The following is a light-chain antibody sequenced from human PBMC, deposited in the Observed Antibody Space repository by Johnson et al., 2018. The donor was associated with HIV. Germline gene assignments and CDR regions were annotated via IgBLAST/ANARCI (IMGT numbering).Light chain of an antibody. CDR1: SSNIGNNY. CDR2: ENN. J-gene: IGLJ1*01. CDR3: GTWDSSLSAGV. Sequence: QPVLTQPPSVSAAPGQKVTISCSGSSSNIGNNYVSWYQQLPGTAPKLLIYENNKRPSGIPDRFSGSKSGPSAALGITGLQTGDEADYYCGTWDSSLSAGVCGTGTKFTVL. V-gene: IGLV1-51*02.